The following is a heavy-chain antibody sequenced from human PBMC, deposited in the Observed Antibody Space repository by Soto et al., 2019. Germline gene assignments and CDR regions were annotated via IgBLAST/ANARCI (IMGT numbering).Heavy chain of an antibody. Sequence: ASVKVSCKASGYTFTSYGISWVRQAPGQGLEWMGWISAYNGNTNYAQKLQGRVTMTTDTSTSTAYMELRSLRSDDTAVYYCAREAYYDFWSGYSYYYYGMDVWGQGTTVTVS. CDR1: GYTFTSYG. J-gene: IGHJ6*02. CDR3: AREAYYDFWSGYSYYYYGMDV. V-gene: IGHV1-18*01. D-gene: IGHD3-3*01. CDR2: ISAYNGNT.